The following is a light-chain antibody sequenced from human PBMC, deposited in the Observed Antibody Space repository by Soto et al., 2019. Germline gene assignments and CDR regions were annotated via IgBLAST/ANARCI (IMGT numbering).Light chain of an antibody. Sequence: DIQMTQSPSSLSVSIGGRVTITCRASQSISTYLNWYEQKPGKAPNLLIYGASTLQSGVPSRFSGGGSGTYFTLTISGLQPEDFGSYYCQQSYTSPVTFGGGTKVEIK. CDR2: GAS. CDR1: QSISTY. CDR3: QQSYTSPVT. V-gene: IGKV1-39*01. J-gene: IGKJ4*01.